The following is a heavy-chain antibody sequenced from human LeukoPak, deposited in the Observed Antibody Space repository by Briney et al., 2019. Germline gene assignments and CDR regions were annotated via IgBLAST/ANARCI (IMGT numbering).Heavy chain of an antibody. CDR2: ISYTGAT. CDR3: TRGFYEPFDH. J-gene: IGHJ4*02. D-gene: IGHD2/OR15-2a*01. V-gene: IGHV4-59*11. Sequence: SETLSLTCTVSGASISNQHWDWIRQSPGKGLEWIGYISYTGATGYNPSLKSRATISFDTSKNQFSLNIKSVTAADTAVYYCTRGFYEPFDHWGQGNLVTV. CDR1: GASISNQH.